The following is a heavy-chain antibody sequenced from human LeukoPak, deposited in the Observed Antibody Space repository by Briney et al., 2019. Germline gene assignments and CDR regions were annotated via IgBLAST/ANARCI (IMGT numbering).Heavy chain of an antibody. V-gene: IGHV3-48*01. D-gene: IGHD2-2*01. CDR3: ARDYRYCSSTSCYRYYYYMDV. CDR2: ISSSSSTI. CDR1: GFTFSSYS. Sequence: GGSLRLSCAASGFTFSSYSMNWVRQAPGKGLEWVSYISSSSSTIYYADSVKGRFTISRDNAKNSLYLQMNSPRAEDTAVYYCARDYRYCSSTSCYRYYYYMDVWGKGTTVTVSS. J-gene: IGHJ6*03.